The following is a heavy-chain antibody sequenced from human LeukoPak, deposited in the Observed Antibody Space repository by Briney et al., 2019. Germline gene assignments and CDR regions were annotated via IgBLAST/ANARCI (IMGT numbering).Heavy chain of an antibody. CDR2: ISSSSNAI. Sequence: GGSLRLSCTASGFTFTIYSVNWVRQAPGKGLEWVSYISSSSNAIYNADSVKGRFTISRDNAKNSLFLQMNSLRAEDTDVYYCARGWDKSYYFDFWGQGTLVTVSS. CDR3: ARGWDKSYYFDF. CDR1: GFTFTIYS. V-gene: IGHV3-48*04. D-gene: IGHD1-26*01. J-gene: IGHJ4*02.